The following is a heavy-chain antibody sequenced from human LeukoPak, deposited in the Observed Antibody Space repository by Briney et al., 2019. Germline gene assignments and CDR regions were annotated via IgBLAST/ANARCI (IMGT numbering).Heavy chain of an antibody. CDR1: GFTFSSYA. Sequence: GGSLRLSCAASGFTFSSYAMSWFRQAPGKGLELVSAISGSGGSTYYADSVKGRFTISRDNSKNTLYLQMNSLRAEDTAVYYCAKTITPFTTNWDNSPGAFDVWGQGTVVTVSS. CDR3: AKTITPFTTNWDNSPGAFDV. J-gene: IGHJ3*01. CDR2: ISGSGGST. V-gene: IGHV3-23*01. D-gene: IGHD1/OR15-1a*01.